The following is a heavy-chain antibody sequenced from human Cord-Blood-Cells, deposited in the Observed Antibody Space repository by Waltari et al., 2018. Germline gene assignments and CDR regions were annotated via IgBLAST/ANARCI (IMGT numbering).Heavy chain of an antibody. CDR3: ATDTTIAAVEDQAPGAYGMDV. D-gene: IGHD6-13*01. CDR2: INYSGST. V-gene: IGHV4-34*01. J-gene: IGHJ6*02. CDR1: GGSFSGYY. Sequence: QVQLQQWRAGLFMPSETLSLTCAVYGGSFSGYYWSWIRQPPGTGRAWIGEINYSGSTNYNPSLKSRVTISVDTSKNQFSLKLSSVTAADTAVYYCATDTTIAAVEDQAPGAYGMDVWGQGTTVTVSS.